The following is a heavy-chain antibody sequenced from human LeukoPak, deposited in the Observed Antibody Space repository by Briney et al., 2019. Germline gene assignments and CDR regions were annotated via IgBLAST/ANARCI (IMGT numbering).Heavy chain of an antibody. V-gene: IGHV3-30*18. J-gene: IGHJ3*02. CDR2: ISNDGSNK. CDR1: GFTFSSYG. D-gene: IGHD3-10*01. CDR3: AKGRGAFDI. Sequence: GRSLRLSCVASGFTFSSYGMHWVRQAPGKGLEWVAVISNDGSNKYYADSVKGRFTISRDNSKNTLYLQMNSLRAEDTAVYYCAKGRGAFDIWGQGTTVTVSS.